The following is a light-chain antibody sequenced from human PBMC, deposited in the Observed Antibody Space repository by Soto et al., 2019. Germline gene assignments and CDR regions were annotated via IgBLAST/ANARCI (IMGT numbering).Light chain of an antibody. V-gene: IGLV2-14*01. CDR1: ISDIGSYDY. CDR2: EVT. CDR3: SSFTSNSTRL. J-gene: IGLJ1*01. Sequence: QSVLTHLSSVCGSPGQSITISCTGTISDIGSYDYVSWYQQHPGKAPNLIIYEVTDRPSGVSNRFSGSKSGNTASLTISGLQAQDEADYYCSSFTSNSTRLFGSGTKVTVL.